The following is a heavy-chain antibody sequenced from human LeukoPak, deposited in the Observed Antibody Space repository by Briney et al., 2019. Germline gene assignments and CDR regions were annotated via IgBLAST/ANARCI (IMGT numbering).Heavy chain of an antibody. V-gene: IGHV3-33*06. Sequence: GGSLRLSCAASGFTFCSYGMHWVRQAPGKGLEWVAVIWYDGSNKYYADSVKGRFTISRDNSKNTLYLQMNSLRAEDTAVYYCAKEAYGDYVAVFDYWGQGTLVTVSS. CDR1: GFTFCSYG. J-gene: IGHJ4*02. CDR2: IWYDGSNK. D-gene: IGHD4-17*01. CDR3: AKEAYGDYVAVFDY.